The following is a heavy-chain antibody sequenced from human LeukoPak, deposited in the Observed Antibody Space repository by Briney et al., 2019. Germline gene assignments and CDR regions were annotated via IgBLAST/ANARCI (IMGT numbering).Heavy chain of an antibody. CDR2: ISSSSSYI. CDR1: GFTFSSYA. V-gene: IGHV3-21*01. CDR3: ARGGFGFSVAGLRYYFDY. D-gene: IGHD6-19*01. J-gene: IGHJ4*02. Sequence: SGGSLRLSCAASGFTFSSYAMNWVRQAPGKGLEWVSSISSSSSYIYYADSVKGRFTISRDNAKNSLYLQMNSLRAEDTAVYYCARGGFGFSVAGLRYYFDYWGQGTLVTVSS.